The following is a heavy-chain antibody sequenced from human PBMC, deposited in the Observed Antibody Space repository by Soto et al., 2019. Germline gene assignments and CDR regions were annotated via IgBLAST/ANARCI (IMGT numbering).Heavy chain of an antibody. CDR1: GGSISSGHW. D-gene: IGHD6-19*01. V-gene: IGHV4-4*02. Sequence: QVELQESGPGLVKTSGALSLTCAVSGGSISSGHWWSWVRQPPGEGLEWIGEIFQSGTTNYNPSVESRVTISMDKSKNQFSLEVISVTAADTAVYFCARHIAVAGTRGFDYGGQGTLVTVSS. J-gene: IGHJ4*02. CDR3: ARHIAVAGTRGFDY. CDR2: IFQSGTT.